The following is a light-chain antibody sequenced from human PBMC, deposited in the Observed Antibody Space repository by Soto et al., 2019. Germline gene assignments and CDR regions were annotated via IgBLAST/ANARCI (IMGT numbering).Light chain of an antibody. Sequence: DIPMTQSPSTLSASVGDRVTITCRASQSISSWLAWYQQKPGKAPKLLIYKASSLESGVPSRFSGSGSGTEFTLTISSLQPADFATYYCQQYNSYPWTFGQGTQVEIK. CDR1: QSISSW. V-gene: IGKV1-5*03. CDR3: QQYNSYPWT. CDR2: KAS. J-gene: IGKJ1*01.